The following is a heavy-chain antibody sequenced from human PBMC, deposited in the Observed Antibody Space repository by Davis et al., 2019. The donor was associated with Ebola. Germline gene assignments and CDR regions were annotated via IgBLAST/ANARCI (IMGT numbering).Heavy chain of an antibody. CDR3: ARQRSSSWTYYYYGMDV. D-gene: IGHD6-13*01. V-gene: IGHV4-34*01. CDR2: INHSGST. CDR1: GGSFSGYY. Sequence: MPGGSLRLSCAVYGGSFSGYYWSWIRQPPGKGLEWIGEINHSGSTNYNPSLKSRVTISVDTSKNQFSLKLSSVTAAATAVYYCARQRSSSWTYYYYGMDVWGQGTTVTVSS. J-gene: IGHJ6*02.